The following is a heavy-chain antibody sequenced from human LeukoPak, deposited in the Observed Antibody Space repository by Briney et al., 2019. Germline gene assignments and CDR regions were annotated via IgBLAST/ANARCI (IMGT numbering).Heavy chain of an antibody. J-gene: IGHJ4*02. D-gene: IGHD2-15*01. V-gene: IGHV1-69*05. Sequence: SVKVSCKASGGSFVKFAISWVRQAPGQGLEWMGGIIPISGRSTYAQKSQGRVTMTRDTSTSTVYMELRSLRSEDTAVYYCEREYHGGLFDYWGQGTLVTVSS. CDR1: GGSFVKFA. CDR3: EREYHGGLFDY. CDR2: IIPISGRS.